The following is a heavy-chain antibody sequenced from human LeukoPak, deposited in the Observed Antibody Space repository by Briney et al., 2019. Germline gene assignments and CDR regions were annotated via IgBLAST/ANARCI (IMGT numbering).Heavy chain of an antibody. D-gene: IGHD2-15*01. Sequence: GGSVRLSCAASGFTFSGYAMSWVRQAPGKGLEWVSAISGGGGSTYYADSVKGRFTISRDNSKNTLYLQMNSLRAEDTAVYYCAKDVRYCSGGSCYPYYFDYWGQGTLVTVSS. V-gene: IGHV3-23*01. J-gene: IGHJ4*02. CDR3: AKDVRYCSGGSCYPYYFDY. CDR1: GFTFSGYA. CDR2: ISGGGGST.